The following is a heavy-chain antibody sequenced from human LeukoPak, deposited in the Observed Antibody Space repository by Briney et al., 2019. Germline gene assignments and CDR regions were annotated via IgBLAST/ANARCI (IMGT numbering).Heavy chain of an antibody. J-gene: IGHJ4*02. CDR1: GFTFSSYA. CDR2: ISGSGGST. CDR3: AKGNVMGGRGFDY. D-gene: IGHD3-16*01. Sequence: GGSLRLSCAASGFTFSSYAMSWVRQAPGKGLEWVSAISGSGGSTYYADSVKGRFTISRDNAKNSLYLQMDSLRAEDTAMYFCAKGNVMGGRGFDYWGQGTLVTVSS. V-gene: IGHV3-23*01.